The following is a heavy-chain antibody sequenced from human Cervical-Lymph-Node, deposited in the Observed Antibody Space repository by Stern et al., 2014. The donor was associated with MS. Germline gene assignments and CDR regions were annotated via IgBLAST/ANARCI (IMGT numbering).Heavy chain of an antibody. CDR3: ARGRGGNYRYYFDY. CDR1: GFTFSSYS. V-gene: IGHV3-21*01. J-gene: IGHJ4*02. Sequence: EVQLVESGGGLVKPGGSLRLSCAASGFTFSSYSMNWVRQAPGKGLEWVASISSGVSYIYYADSLKGRFTMSRDNAKNSLYLQMNSLRAEDTAVYYCARGRGGNYRYYFDYWGQGTLVTVSS. CDR2: ISSGVSYI. D-gene: IGHD4-23*01.